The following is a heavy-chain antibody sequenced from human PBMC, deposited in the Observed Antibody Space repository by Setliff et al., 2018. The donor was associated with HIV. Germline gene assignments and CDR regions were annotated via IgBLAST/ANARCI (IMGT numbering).Heavy chain of an antibody. CDR3: AISIVGVTSEMY. Sequence: SETLSLTCTLNGVPLSDYYWSWIRQPPGKGLEWIGEINHNGNINYNPSLKSRVTVSVDTSKTQYSLKMISVTAADTAMYYCAISIVGVTSEMYWAQGTLVTVSS. V-gene: IGHV4-34*01. D-gene: IGHD2-21*02. CDR2: INHNGNI. CDR1: GVPLSDYY. J-gene: IGHJ4*02.